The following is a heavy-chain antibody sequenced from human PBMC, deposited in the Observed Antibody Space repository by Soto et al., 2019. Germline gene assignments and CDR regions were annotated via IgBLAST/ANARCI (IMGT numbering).Heavy chain of an antibody. CDR1: GYGFTTYG. CDR3: SGGRYGDY. Sequence: QVHLVQSGAEVKKPGASVKVSCKGSGYGFTTYGITWVRQAPGQGLEWMAWISAHNGNTNYAQKLQGRVTVTRDTSTSTAYMEARSLRSDGTAVYFFSGGRYGDYWGQGALVTVSS. V-gene: IGHV1-18*01. J-gene: IGHJ4*02. D-gene: IGHD1-1*01. CDR2: ISAHNGNT.